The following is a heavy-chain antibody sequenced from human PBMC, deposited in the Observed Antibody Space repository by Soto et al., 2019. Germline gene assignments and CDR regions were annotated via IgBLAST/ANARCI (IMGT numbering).Heavy chain of an antibody. D-gene: IGHD1-1*01. CDR3: ARGKGMEENYYYYGLDI. V-gene: IGHV1-3*01. Sequence: ASVKVSCKASGYAFTTHAMHWVRQAPGQSLEWMGWINGGTGQTKHSQRFQGRVNITRDTSASTAYMELSSLRSEDTAVYYCARGKGMEENYYYYGLDIWGQGTTVTVSS. CDR2: INGGTGQT. J-gene: IGHJ6*02. CDR1: GYAFTTHA.